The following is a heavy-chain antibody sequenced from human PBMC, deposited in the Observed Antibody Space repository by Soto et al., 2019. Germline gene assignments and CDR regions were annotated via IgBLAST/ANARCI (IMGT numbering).Heavy chain of an antibody. V-gene: IGHV3-7*03. J-gene: IGHJ6*02. D-gene: IGHD3-3*01. CDR3: ARDNNDLWSGHYGMDV. CDR2: IKYDGGEK. CDR1: GFTLSNFW. Sequence: GGSLRLSCAASGFTLSNFWMSWVRQAPGKGLEWVANIKYDGGEKYYVDSVKGRFTISRDNGKNSLYLQMNSLRAEDTAVYYCARDNNDLWSGHYGMDVWGQGTTVTVSS.